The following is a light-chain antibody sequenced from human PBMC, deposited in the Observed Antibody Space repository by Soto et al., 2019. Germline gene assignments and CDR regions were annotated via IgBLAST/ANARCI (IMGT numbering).Light chain of an antibody. V-gene: IGKV3D-20*01. CDR3: QQYGSSPIT. CDR2: DAS. Sequence: EIVLTPSPATLSLSPGERATLSCVASQSVSSSYLAWYQQKPGLAPRLLIYDASSRATGIPDRFSGSGSGTDFTLTISRLEPEDFAVYYCQQYGSSPITVGQGTRLEIK. J-gene: IGKJ5*01. CDR1: QSVSSSY.